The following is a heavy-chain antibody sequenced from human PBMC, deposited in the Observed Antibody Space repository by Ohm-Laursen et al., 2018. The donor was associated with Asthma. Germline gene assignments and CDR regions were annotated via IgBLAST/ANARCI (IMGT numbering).Heavy chain of an antibody. CDR1: GGSISSSGYY. D-gene: IGHD3-22*01. Sequence: SDTLSLTCPVSGGSISSSGYYWSWIRQHPGKGLEWIGYMYYSGTTYYNPSLNSRVAILVDTSKNQFSLKVNSVTAADTAVYYCARGVEYDYDSTGYYLDHWGQGTLVTVSS. CDR2: MYYSGTT. V-gene: IGHV4-31*03. J-gene: IGHJ4*02. CDR3: ARGVEYDYDSTGYYLDH.